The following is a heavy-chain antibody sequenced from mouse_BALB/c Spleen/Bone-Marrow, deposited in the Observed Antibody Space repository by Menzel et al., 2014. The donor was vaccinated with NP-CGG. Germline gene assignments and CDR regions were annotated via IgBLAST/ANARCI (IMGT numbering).Heavy chain of an antibody. CDR2: ISTYYGDA. D-gene: IGHD3-2*01. Sequence: VHLVESGAELVRPGVSVKISCKGSGYTFTDYAMHWVKQSHAKSLEWIGVISTYYGDASYNQKFKGKATMTVDKSSSTAYMELARLTSEDSAIYYCARRADSSGYVDAMDYWGQGTSVTVSS. CDR3: ARRADSSGYVDAMDY. J-gene: IGHJ4*01. V-gene: IGHV1S137*01. CDR1: GYTFTDYA.